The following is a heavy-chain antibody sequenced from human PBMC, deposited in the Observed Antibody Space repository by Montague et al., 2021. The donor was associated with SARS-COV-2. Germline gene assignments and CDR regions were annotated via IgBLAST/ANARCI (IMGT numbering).Heavy chain of an antibody. V-gene: IGHV3-23*01. CDR1: GFTFSSYA. Sequence: SLRLSCAASGFTFSSYAMHWVRQAPGKGLEWVSSIFGSGAGTYYADSVKGRFTISRDNSKNTLYLQMNSLRAEDTAKYYCAKQPGAGAVVYWYFDLWGRGTVVSVSS. CDR3: AKQPGAGAVVYWYFDL. J-gene: IGHJ2*01. CDR2: IFGSGAGT. D-gene: IGHD6-19*01.